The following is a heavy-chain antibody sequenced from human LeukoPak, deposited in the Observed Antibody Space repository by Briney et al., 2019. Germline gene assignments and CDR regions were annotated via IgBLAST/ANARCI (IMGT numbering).Heavy chain of an antibody. J-gene: IGHJ6*03. CDR3: ARWGFPIYYYYMDV. D-gene: IGHD3-16*01. Sequence: GGSLRLSCAASGFTFSSYSMNWVRQAPGKGLEWVSSISSSSSYIYYADPVKGRFTISRDNAKNSLYLQMNSLRAEDTAVYYCARWGFPIYYYYMDVWGKGTKVTVSS. CDR2: ISSSSSYI. CDR1: GFTFSSYS. V-gene: IGHV3-21*01.